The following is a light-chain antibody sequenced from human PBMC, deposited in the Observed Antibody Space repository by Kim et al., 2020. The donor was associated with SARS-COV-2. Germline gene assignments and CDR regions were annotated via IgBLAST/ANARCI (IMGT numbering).Light chain of an antibody. J-gene: IGKJ1*01. CDR3: QQSYNSPPT. V-gene: IGKV1-39*01. Sequence: DIQLTQSPSSLSASVGETATITCRASQSISIYLNWYQQKPGKAPKLLIYAASTLQSGVPSRFSGSGSGTVFTLTINSLEPEDFATYSCQQSYNSPPTFGQGTKVDIK. CDR1: QSISIY. CDR2: AAS.